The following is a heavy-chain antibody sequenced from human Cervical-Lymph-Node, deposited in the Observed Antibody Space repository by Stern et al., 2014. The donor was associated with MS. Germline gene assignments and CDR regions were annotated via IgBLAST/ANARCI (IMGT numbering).Heavy chain of an antibody. CDR3: ARGTGDNWFDP. D-gene: IGHD3-10*01. CDR2: IIRPVGTA. Sequence: EQLVESGADVTKPGSAGRVSCKASGGVSWLRQAPGQGLEYMGGIIRPVGTAHYAQRFQGRLTITADTSRNTTYMELRSLRSDDTAVYYCARGTGDNWFDPWGQGTLVSVSS. V-gene: IGHV1-69*06. CDR1: GGV. J-gene: IGHJ5*02.